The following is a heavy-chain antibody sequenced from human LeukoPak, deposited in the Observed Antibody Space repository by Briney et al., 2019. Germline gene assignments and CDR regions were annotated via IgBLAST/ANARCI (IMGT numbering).Heavy chain of an antibody. V-gene: IGHV4-31*03. CDR2: IYYSGST. CDR3: ARDGYGDNGDWFDP. Sequence: DPSETLSLTCTVSGVSINSGGYYWSWIRQHPGKGLEWIGYIYYSGSTYYNPSLKSRVTISVDTSKNQFSLKLSSVTAADTAVYYCARDGYGDNGDWFDPWGQGTLVTVSS. D-gene: IGHD4-17*01. J-gene: IGHJ5*02. CDR1: GVSINSGGYY.